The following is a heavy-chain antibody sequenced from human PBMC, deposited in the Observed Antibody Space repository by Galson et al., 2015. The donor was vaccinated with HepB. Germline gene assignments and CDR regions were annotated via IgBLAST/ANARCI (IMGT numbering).Heavy chain of an antibody. D-gene: IGHD6-13*01. CDR3: VREQLSRRDAFDI. CDR1: GDSVSSNSAA. V-gene: IGHV6-1*01. CDR2: TYYRSKWFN. J-gene: IGHJ3*02. Sequence: CAISGDSVSSNSAAWNWIRQSPSRGLEWLGRTYYRSKWFNNYAVSVKSRITINPDTSKNQFSLQLNSVTPEDTAVYYCVREQLSRRDAFDIWGQGTVVTVSS.